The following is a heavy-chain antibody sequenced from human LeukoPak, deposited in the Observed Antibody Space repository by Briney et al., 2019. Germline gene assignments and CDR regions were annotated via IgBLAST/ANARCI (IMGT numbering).Heavy chain of an antibody. J-gene: IGHJ3*01. CDR3: ARMIAFGVVYDSFDV. V-gene: IGHV2-70*11. CDR2: IDWDDDK. Sequence: ASGPALVKPTQTLTLTCTFSGFSLSTSGMCVSWIRQPPGKALEWLARIDWDDDKYYSTSLKTRLTISKDTSKNQVVLTMTNMDPADTATYYCARMIAFGVVYDSFDVWGQGTMVTVSS. D-gene: IGHD3-3*01. CDR1: GFSLSTSGMC.